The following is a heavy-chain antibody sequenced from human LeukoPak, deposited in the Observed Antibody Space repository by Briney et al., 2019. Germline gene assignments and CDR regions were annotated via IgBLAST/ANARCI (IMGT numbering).Heavy chain of an antibody. CDR1: GFTFSSYS. V-gene: IGHV3-48*02. J-gene: IGHJ4*02. CDR3: VRGYPLGVATFDS. D-gene: IGHD3-10*01. Sequence: PGGSLRLSCAASGFTFSSYSMNWVRQAPGKGLEWVSYISHNSRTMHYADFVKGRLTISRDDAKNSLFLQMNSLRDEDTAVYYCVRGYPLGVATFDSWGQGTLVTVSS. CDR2: ISHNSRTM.